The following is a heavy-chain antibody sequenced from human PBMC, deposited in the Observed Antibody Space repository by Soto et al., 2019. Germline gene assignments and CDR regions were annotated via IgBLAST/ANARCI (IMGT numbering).Heavy chain of an antibody. J-gene: IGHJ5*02. D-gene: IGHD4-17*01. Sequence: SETLSLTCAVYGGSFSGYYWSWIRQPPGKGLEWIGEINHSGSTNYNPSLKSRVTISVDTSKNQFSLKLSSVTAADTAVYYCARAYGTQLDPWGQGTLVTFSS. CDR1: GGSFSGYY. CDR3: ARAYGTQLDP. V-gene: IGHV4-34*01. CDR2: INHSGST.